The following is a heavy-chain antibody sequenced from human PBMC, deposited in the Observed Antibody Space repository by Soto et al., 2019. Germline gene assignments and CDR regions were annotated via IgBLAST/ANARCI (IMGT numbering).Heavy chain of an antibody. CDR3: ARHGGRWLQRQFDF. D-gene: IGHD5-12*01. CDR1: GGSISSSTYY. Sequence: PSETLSLTCAVSGGSISSSTYYWGWIRQPPGKGLEWIGSFFYGGSTYYNPSLKSRVNISADTSKNQFSLKVNSMIAADTAVYYCARHGGRWLQRQFDFWGQGTMVTVSS. CDR2: FFYGGST. V-gene: IGHV4-39*01. J-gene: IGHJ4*02.